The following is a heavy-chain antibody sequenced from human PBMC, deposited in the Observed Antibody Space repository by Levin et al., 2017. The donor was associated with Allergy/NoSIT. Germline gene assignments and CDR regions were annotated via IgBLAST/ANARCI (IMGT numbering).Heavy chain of an antibody. V-gene: IGHV3-74*01. CDR3: ARGGCSSTSWLDN. Sequence: PGLSLLLSFSSSGFPFRNYWMHWVRQAPGKGLVWVSHINSDGSNTNYADSVKGRFTISRDNAKNTLYLQMNSLRDEDTAVYYCARGGCSSTSWLDNWGQGTLVTVSP. J-gene: IGHJ5*02. CDR1: GFPFRNYW. D-gene: IGHD2-2*01. CDR2: INSDGSNT.